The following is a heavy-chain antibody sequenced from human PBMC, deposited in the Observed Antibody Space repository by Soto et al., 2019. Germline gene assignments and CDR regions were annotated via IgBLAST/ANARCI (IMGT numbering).Heavy chain of an antibody. J-gene: IGHJ5*02. CDR3: ARDARLPLNWFDP. V-gene: IGHV3-48*02. CDR2: ISGSAGSTI. Sequence: PWGSLRLSCAASGFTFSSYAMSWVRQAPGKGLEWVSGISGSAGSTIFYADSVKGRFTISRDNAKNSLYLQMNSLRDEDTAVYYCARDARLPLNWFDPWGQGTLVTVSS. CDR1: GFTFSSYA. D-gene: IGHD4-17*01.